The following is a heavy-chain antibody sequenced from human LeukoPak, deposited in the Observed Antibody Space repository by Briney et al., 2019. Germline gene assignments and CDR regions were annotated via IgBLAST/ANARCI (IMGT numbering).Heavy chain of an antibody. D-gene: IGHD3-16*02. Sequence: TGGSLRLSCAASGFTFRNYAMHWVRQAPGKGLEWVAIIWYDGGNRYHADSVKGRFTISRDNAKNSLYLQMNSLRAEDTAVYYCAREAGLSGVYYFDFWGQGTLVTVSS. CDR3: AREAGLSGVYYFDF. V-gene: IGHV3-33*01. J-gene: IGHJ4*02. CDR1: GFTFRNYA. CDR2: IWYDGGNR.